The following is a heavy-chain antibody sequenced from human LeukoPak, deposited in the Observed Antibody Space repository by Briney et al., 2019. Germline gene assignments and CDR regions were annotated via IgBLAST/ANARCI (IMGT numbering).Heavy chain of an antibody. CDR2: IYSDGSA. CDR1: GFSVSSTY. V-gene: IGHV3-66*01. Sequence: GGSLRLSCAASGFSVSSTYMSWVRQPPGKGLEWVSVIYSDGSAYYADSVKGRFTISRDNSKNTLYLQMDSLRGDDTAVYYCARASMRMTTAGLVDYWGQGTLVTVSS. J-gene: IGHJ4*02. D-gene: IGHD6-13*01. CDR3: ARASMRMTTAGLVDY.